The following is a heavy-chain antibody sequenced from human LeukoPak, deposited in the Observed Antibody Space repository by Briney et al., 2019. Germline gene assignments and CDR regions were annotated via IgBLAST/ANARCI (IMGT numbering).Heavy chain of an antibody. D-gene: IGHD2-2*01. Sequence: GGSLRLSCAASGFTFSNAWMSWVRQAPGKGLEWVGRIESKTDGGTTDYAAPVKGRFTISRDDSKNTLYLQMNSLKTEDTAVYYCSVVVPAATYYFDYWGQGTLVTVSS. CDR1: GFTFSNAW. CDR2: IESKTDGGTT. J-gene: IGHJ4*02. V-gene: IGHV3-15*04. CDR3: SVVVPAATYYFDY.